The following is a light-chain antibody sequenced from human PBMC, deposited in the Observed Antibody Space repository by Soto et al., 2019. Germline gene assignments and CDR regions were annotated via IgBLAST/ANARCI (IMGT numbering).Light chain of an antibody. V-gene: IGLV1-47*01. CDR3: AAWDDSLSVVV. J-gene: IGLJ2*01. CDR2: RNN. CDR1: SSNIGSNY. Sequence: QSVLTQPPSASGTPGQRVTISCSGSSSNIGSNYVYWYQQLPGTAPKLLIYRNNQRPSGVPDRFSGSKSGTSASLAISGLRSEDEADDYCAAWDDSLSVVVFGGGTKVTFL.